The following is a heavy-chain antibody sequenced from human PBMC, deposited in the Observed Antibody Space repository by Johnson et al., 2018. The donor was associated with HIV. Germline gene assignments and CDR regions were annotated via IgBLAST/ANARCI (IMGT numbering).Heavy chain of an antibody. J-gene: IGHJ3*02. Sequence: QVQLVESGGGVVQPGRSLRLSCAASGFTFSSYAMHWVRQAPGKGLEWVAVMSYDGSDKYYADSVKGRFTISRDNSKNTLYLQMNSLRAEDTAVYYCARVPNDAFDIWGQGTMVTVSS. CDR1: GFTFSSYA. V-gene: IGHV3-30*04. CDR2: MSYDGSDK. CDR3: ARVPNDAFDI.